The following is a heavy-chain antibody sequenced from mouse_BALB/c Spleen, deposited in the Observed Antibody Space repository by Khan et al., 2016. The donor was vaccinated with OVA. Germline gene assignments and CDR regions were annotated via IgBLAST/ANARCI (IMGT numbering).Heavy chain of an antibody. Sequence: VQLQESGAELVRPGVSVKISCKGSGYTFTDFTMHWVKQSHAKSLEWIGVISTYYGDVTYNQKFKGQATMTVDKSSSTAYMELARLTSEDSAIYYVTRGGGSRFAYWGQGTLVTVSA. CDR3: TRGGGSRFAY. CDR1: GYTFTDFT. V-gene: IGHV1S137*01. CDR2: ISTYYGDV. J-gene: IGHJ3*01.